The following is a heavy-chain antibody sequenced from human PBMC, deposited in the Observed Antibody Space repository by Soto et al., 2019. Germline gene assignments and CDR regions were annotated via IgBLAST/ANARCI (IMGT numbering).Heavy chain of an antibody. V-gene: IGHV3-23*01. CDR2: ISGSGGST. Sequence: VQLLESGGGLVQPGGSLRLSCAASGFTFSSYAMNWARQAPGRGLEWVSVISGSGGSTYYADSVKGRFTISRDNSTNTLYLQMNLLGADATTVYYCSRRSSGWYFEYWGQGTLVTVSA. CDR3: SRRSSGWYFEY. J-gene: IGHJ4*02. D-gene: IGHD6-19*01. CDR1: GFTFSSYA.